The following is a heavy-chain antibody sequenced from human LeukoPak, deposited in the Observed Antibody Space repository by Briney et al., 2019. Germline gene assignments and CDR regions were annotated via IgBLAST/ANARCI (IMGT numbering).Heavy chain of an antibody. J-gene: IGHJ4*02. D-gene: IGHD4/OR15-4a*01. CDR3: ARVGPTINIGYGYSDY. Sequence: SETLSLTCAVSGASISGFSWSWIRQAPGKGLEWIGYSGSPNYNPSLKSRVTISVDTSKNQLSLNLSSVTAADTAVYYCARVGPTINIGYGYSDYWGQGTLVTVSS. V-gene: IGHV4-59*01. CDR1: GASISGFS. CDR2: SGSP.